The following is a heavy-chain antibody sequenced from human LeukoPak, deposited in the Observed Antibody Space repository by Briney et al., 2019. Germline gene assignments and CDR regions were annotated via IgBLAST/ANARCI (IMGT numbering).Heavy chain of an antibody. D-gene: IGHD3-10*01. CDR2: ISSSSSYI. V-gene: IGHV3-21*01. CDR3: ARDWFGELPGGY. J-gene: IGHJ4*02. CDR1: GFTFSSYS. Sequence: GGSLRLSCAASGFTFSSYSMNWVRQAPGKGLEWVSSISSSSSYIYYADSVKGRFTISRDNAKNSLYLQMNSLRAEDTAVYYCARDWFGELPGGYWGQGTLVTVSS.